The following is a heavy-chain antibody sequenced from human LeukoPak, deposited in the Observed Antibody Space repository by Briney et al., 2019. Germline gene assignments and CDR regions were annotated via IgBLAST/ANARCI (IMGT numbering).Heavy chain of an antibody. CDR1: GYTFTDYY. J-gene: IGHJ4*02. CDR3: ARESVPAVAARRGLNY. V-gene: IGHV1-2*02. D-gene: IGHD6-6*01. CDR2: INPNSGGT. Sequence: GASVKVSCKASGYTFTDYYMHWVRQAPGQGLEWMGWINPNSGGTNYAQKFQGRVTKTRDTSISTVYMEMSRLRSDDTAVYYCARESVPAVAARRGLNYWGQGTLVAVSS.